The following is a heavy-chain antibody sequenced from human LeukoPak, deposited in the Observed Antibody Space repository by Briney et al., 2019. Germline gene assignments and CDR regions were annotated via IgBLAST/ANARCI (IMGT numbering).Heavy chain of an antibody. CDR1: GGTFSSYA. CDR2: IIPILGIA. CDR3: ARDGYSGWFDP. D-gene: IGHD5-12*01. V-gene: IGHV1-69*04. J-gene: IGHJ5*02. Sequence: ASVKVSCTASGGTFSSYAISWVRQAPGQGLEWMGRIIPILGIANYAQKFQGRVTITADKSTRTAYMELSSLRSEDTAVYYCARDGYSGWFDPWGQGTLVTVSS.